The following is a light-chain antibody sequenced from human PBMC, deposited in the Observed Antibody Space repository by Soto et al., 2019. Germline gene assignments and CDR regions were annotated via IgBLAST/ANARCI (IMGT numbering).Light chain of an antibody. CDR2: GAS. CDR3: QHYGSSPWT. V-gene: IGKV3-20*01. CDR1: QSVDSSY. J-gene: IGKJ1*01. Sequence: EIVFTQSPGTLSLSPGERATLSCRASQSVDSSYLAWYQHKPGQAPRLLIYGASSRATGIPDRFSGSGSGTDFTLTISRLEPEDFAVYYCQHYGSSPWTFGQGTKVDIK.